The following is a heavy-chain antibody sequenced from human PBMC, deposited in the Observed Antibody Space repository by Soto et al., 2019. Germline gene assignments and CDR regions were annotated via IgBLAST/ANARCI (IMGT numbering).Heavy chain of an antibody. CDR2: IYYSGST. Sequence: PSETLSLTCTVSGGSISSSSYYWGWIRQPPGKGLEWIGSIYYSGSTYYNPSLKSRVTISVDTSKNQFSLKLSSVTAADTAVYYCARRSGYGSAYYFDYWGQGTPVTVSS. J-gene: IGHJ4*02. D-gene: IGHD3-10*01. V-gene: IGHV4-39*01. CDR3: ARRSGYGSAYYFDY. CDR1: GGSISSSSYY.